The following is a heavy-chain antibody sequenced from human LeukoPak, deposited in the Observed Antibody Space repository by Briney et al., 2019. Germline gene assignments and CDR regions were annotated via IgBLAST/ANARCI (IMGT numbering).Heavy chain of an antibody. Sequence: SETLSLTCAVYGGSFSGYYWGWIRQPPGKGLEWIGEINHSGSTNYNPSLKSRVTISVDTSKNQFSLKLSSVTAADTAVYYCARGSRVVVPAALAYYYYYYMDVWGKGTTVTVSS. J-gene: IGHJ6*03. CDR1: GGSFSGYY. V-gene: IGHV4-34*01. D-gene: IGHD2-2*01. CDR2: INHSGST. CDR3: ARGSRVVVPAALAYYYYYYMDV.